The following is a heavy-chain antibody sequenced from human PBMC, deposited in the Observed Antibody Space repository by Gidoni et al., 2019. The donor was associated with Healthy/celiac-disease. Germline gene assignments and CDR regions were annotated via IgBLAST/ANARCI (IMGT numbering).Heavy chain of an antibody. CDR3: ARDTVTTLGGYYYGMDV. Sequence: QVQLVQSGAAVKKPGSSVKVSCKASGDTFSSYASSWVRQAPGQGLEWMGGIIPIFGTANYAQKFQGRVTITADESTSTAYMELSSLRSEDTAVYYCARDTVTTLGGYYYGMDVWGQGTTVTVSS. CDR2: IIPIFGTA. J-gene: IGHJ6*02. V-gene: IGHV1-69*01. D-gene: IGHD4-17*01. CDR1: GDTFSSYA.